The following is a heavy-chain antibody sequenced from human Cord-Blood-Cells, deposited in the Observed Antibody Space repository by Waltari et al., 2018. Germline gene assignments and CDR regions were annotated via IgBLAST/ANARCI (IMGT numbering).Heavy chain of an antibody. CDR3: ARADGSSWYFDY. Sequence: EVQLVESGGGLVQPGGSLRLSCAASGFTFCSYEMNWVRQAPGKGLEWVSYISSSGSTIYYADSVKGRFTISRDNAKNSLYLQMNSLRAEDTAVYYCARADGSSWYFDYWGQGTLVTVSS. V-gene: IGHV3-48*03. CDR2: ISSSGSTI. CDR1: GFTFCSYE. D-gene: IGHD6-13*01. J-gene: IGHJ4*02.